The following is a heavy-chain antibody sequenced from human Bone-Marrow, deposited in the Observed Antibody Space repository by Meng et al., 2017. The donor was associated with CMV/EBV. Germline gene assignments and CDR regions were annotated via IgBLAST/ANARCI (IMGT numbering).Heavy chain of an antibody. CDR1: GFTFSSYS. CDR2: ISSSSSYI. J-gene: IGHJ6*02. V-gene: IGHV3-21*01. Sequence: GESLKISCAASGFTFSSYSMNWVRQAPGEGLEWVSSISSSSSYIYYADSVKGRFTISRDNAKNSLYLQMNSLRAEDTAVYYCARRITIFGVVRGFGMDVWGQGTTVTVSS. D-gene: IGHD3-3*01. CDR3: ARRITIFGVVRGFGMDV.